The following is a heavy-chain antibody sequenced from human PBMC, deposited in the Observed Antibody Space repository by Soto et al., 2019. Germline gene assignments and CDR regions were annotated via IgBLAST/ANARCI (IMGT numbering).Heavy chain of an antibody. CDR3: ARSLAGATKRWNVDY. V-gene: IGHV1-69*13. CDR2: IIPISGTT. D-gene: IGHD1-26*01. CDR1: GGTFSSFA. J-gene: IGHJ4*01. Sequence: ASVKVSCKASGGTFSSFAITWVRQAPGQGLEWMGGIIPISGTTKYPQTFQGRVTVTADESTSTAYMELSSLTSEDTAVYYCARSLAGATKRWNVDYWG.